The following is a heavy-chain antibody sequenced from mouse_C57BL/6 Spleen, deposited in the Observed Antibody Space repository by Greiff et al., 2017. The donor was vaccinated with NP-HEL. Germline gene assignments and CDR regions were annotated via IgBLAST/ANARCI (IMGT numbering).Heavy chain of an antibody. D-gene: IGHD1-1*01. J-gene: IGHJ3*01. CDR1: GYAFSSYW. V-gene: IGHV1-80*01. CDR2: IYPGDGDT. CDR3: ARDGVYYAAWFAY. Sequence: QVQLKESGAELVKPGASVKISCKASGYAFSSYWMNWVKQRPGKGLEWIGQIYPGDGDTNYNGKFKGKATLTADKSSSTAYMQLSSLTSEDSAVYFCARDGVYYAAWFAYWGQGTLVTVSA.